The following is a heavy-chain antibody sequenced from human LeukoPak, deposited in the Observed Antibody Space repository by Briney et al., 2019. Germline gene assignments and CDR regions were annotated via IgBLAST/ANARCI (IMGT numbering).Heavy chain of an antibody. CDR2: FHPPDSDV. Sequence: AGESLKISCKGSGDSLTSRRMGWVRQMPGKGLEWMGIFHPPDSDVRNTPSFQGHVTISADRSIGTAYLQWSSLEASDTAIYYCARLGPCGGTDCYTDSWGQGTLVTVSS. CDR1: GDSLTSRR. CDR3: ARLGPCGGTDCYTDS. D-gene: IGHD2-21*02. V-gene: IGHV5-51*01. J-gene: IGHJ4*02.